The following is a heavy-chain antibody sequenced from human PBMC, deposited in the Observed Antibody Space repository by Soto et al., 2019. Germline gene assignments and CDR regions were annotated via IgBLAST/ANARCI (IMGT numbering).Heavy chain of an antibody. V-gene: IGHV1-2*04. CDR3: AIQRGYYDSSGYYLSY. Sequence: DASVKVSCKASGYTFTGYYMHWVRQAPGQGLEWMGWINPNSGGTNYAQKFQGWVTMTRDTSISTAYMELSRLRSDDTAVYYCAIQRGYYDSSGYYLSYWGQGTLVTLSA. J-gene: IGHJ4*02. D-gene: IGHD3-22*01. CDR1: GYTFTGYY. CDR2: INPNSGGT.